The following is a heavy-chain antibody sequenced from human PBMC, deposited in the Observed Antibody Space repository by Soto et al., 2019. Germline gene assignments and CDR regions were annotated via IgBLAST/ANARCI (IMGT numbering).Heavy chain of an antibody. CDR1: GFTFSDHY. Sequence: EVQLVESGGGLVQPGGSLRLSCAVSGFTFSDHYMDWVRQAPGKGLEWVGRTRNKANSYTTEYAASVKGRFTIFRDESENSLYLQMNSRNTDDMAVYYCARVRYSSGWALDYWGQGTLVTVSS. D-gene: IGHD6-19*01. CDR2: TRNKANSYTT. V-gene: IGHV3-72*01. J-gene: IGHJ4*02. CDR3: ARVRYSSGWALDY.